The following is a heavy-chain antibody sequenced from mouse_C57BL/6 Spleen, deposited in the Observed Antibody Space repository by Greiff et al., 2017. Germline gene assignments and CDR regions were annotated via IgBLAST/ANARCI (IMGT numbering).Heavy chain of an antibody. CDR1: GYTFTDYE. V-gene: IGHV1-15*01. CDR2: IDPETGGT. CDR3: TRGGLTGAYYCDY. D-gene: IGHD4-1*01. J-gene: IGHJ2*01. Sequence: VQLQQSGAELVRPGASVTLSCKASGYTFTDYEMHWVKQTPVHGLAWIGAIDPETGGTAYNQKFKGKAILTADKSSSTAYMELRSLTSEDSAVYYCTRGGLTGAYYCDYWGQGTTLTVAS.